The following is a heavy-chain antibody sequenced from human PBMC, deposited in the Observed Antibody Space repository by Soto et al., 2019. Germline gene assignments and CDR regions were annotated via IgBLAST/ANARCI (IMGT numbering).Heavy chain of an antibody. J-gene: IGHJ6*02. CDR2: IYPGDSDT. CDR3: ARLGLITIFGVVVGHYGMDV. Sequence: ESLKISCKGSGYSFTSYWIGWVRQIPGKSLEWMGIIYPGDSDTRYSPSFQSQVNISADKSISTAYLQWSSLKASDTAMYYCARLGLITIFGVVVGHYGMDVWVQGTMVTVSS. V-gene: IGHV5-51*01. CDR1: GYSFTSYW. D-gene: IGHD3-3*01.